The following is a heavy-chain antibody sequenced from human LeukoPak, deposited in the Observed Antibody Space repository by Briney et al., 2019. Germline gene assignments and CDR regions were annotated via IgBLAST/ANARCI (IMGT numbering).Heavy chain of an antibody. Sequence: SETLPLTCTVSGGSISSSSYYWGWIRQPPGKGLEWIGSIYYSGSTYYNPSLKSRVTISVDTSKNQFSLKLSSVTAADTAVYYCARDYYDSSGHDAFDIWGQGTMVTVSS. CDR2: IYYSGST. CDR1: GGSISSSSYY. D-gene: IGHD3-22*01. CDR3: ARDYYDSSGHDAFDI. V-gene: IGHV4-39*02. J-gene: IGHJ3*02.